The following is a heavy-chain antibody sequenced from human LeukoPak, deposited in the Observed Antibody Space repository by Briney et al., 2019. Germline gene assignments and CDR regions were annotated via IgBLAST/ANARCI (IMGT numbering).Heavy chain of an antibody. D-gene: IGHD4-17*01. CDR2: IYYSGST. Sequence: PSETLSLTCTVSFGSISSRGYYWSWIRQHPGKGLEWIGYIYYSGSTYYNPSLKSRVTISLDTSKNQFSLKLSSVTAADTAVYYSPRLNPPGDYLSVYYFDYWGQGTLVTVSS. CDR3: PRLNPPGDYLSVYYFDY. J-gene: IGHJ4*02. CDR1: FGSISSRGYY. V-gene: IGHV4-31*03.